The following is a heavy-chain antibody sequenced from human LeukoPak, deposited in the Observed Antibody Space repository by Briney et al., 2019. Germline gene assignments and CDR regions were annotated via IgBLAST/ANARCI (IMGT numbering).Heavy chain of an antibody. CDR3: AREGRDIVVVPAAYFDY. V-gene: IGHV3-33*01. D-gene: IGHD2-2*01. CDR2: IWYDGSNK. J-gene: IGHJ4*02. CDR1: GFTFSSYG. Sequence: GRSLRLSCAASGFTFSSYGMHWVRQAPGKGLEWVAVIWYDGSNKYYADSVKGRFTISRDNSKNTLYLQMNSLRAEDTAVYYCAREGRDIVVVPAAYFDYWGQGTLVTVSS.